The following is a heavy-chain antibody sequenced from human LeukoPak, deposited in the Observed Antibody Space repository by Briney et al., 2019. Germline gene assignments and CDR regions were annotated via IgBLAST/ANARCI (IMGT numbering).Heavy chain of an antibody. CDR2: IYSGGNT. V-gene: IGHV3-53*01. D-gene: IGHD6-13*01. J-gene: IGHJ4*02. CDR3: TRDTPGIAASVSGG. CDR1: GFSVSHNY. Sequence: AGSLRLSCTASGFSVSHNYMNWVRQAPGKGLEWVALIYSGGNTHYADSVKGRFTISRDNSKNTLYLQMSSLRVEDTAVYYCTRDTPGIAASVSGGWGQGTLVTGSS.